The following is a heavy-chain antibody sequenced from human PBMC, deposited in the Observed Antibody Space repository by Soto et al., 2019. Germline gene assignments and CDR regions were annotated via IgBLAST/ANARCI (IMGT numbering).Heavy chain of an antibody. V-gene: IGHV4-39*07. J-gene: IGHJ3*02. CDR1: GGSISSGDYY. CDR2: IYHSGST. Sequence: SETLSLTCTVSGGSISSGDYYWSWVRQPPGKGLEWVGEIYHSGSTNYNPSLKSRVTISVDTSKNYLSLKLNSVTAADTAVYYCARGTPSAALDIWGPGTMVTVSS. CDR3: ARGTPSAALDI. D-gene: IGHD2-2*01.